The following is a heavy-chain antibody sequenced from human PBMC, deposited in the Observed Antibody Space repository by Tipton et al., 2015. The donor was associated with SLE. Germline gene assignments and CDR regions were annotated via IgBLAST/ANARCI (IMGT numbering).Heavy chain of an antibody. Sequence: TLSLTCAVYGGSFSGYYWSWIRQPPGKGLEWIGEINHSGSTNYNPSLKSRVTMSVGTSKNQFSLKLSSVTAADTAVYYCARSVTLRWPLDYWGQGTLVTVSS. CDR1: GGSFSGYY. D-gene: IGHD4-23*01. CDR3: ARSVTLRWPLDY. CDR2: INHSGST. V-gene: IGHV4-34*01. J-gene: IGHJ4*02.